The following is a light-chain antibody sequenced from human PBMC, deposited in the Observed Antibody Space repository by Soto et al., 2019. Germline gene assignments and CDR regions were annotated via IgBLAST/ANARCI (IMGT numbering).Light chain of an antibody. J-gene: IGLJ1*01. Sequence: SVLTQPAAVSASPGQSFAISCSGSSSDVGGYNYVSWYQQHPGKAPKLMIYDVSNRPSGVSNRFSGSKSGNTASLTISGLQAEDEADYYCSSYTSSTTYVFGAGTQLTVL. CDR3: SSYTSSTTYV. CDR2: DVS. V-gene: IGLV2-14*01. CDR1: SSDVGGYNY.